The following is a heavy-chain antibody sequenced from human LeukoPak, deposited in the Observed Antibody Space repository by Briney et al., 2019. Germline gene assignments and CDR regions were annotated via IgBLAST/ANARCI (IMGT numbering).Heavy chain of an antibody. V-gene: IGHV1-2*06. J-gene: IGHJ4*02. CDR2: IRSNSEDI. CDR1: GYTFSGDY. D-gene: IGHD3-22*01. CDR3: ARGLYDSSDY. Sequence: ASVKVSCKASGYTFSGDYMHWVRQAPGQGLEWMGRIRSNSEDIQYAQKFQGRVTMTWDTSTSTAYMELTRLTSDDTAVYYCARGLYDSSDYWGQGTLVTVSS.